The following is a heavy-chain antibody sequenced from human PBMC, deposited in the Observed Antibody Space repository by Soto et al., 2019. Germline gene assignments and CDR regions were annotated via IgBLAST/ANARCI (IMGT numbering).Heavy chain of an antibody. J-gene: IGHJ3*01. CDR1: GFTFSYYW. D-gene: IGHD1-26*01. V-gene: IGHV3-74*01. CDR2: IHSDGSST. Sequence: EVQLLEFGGGLVQPGESLRLSCAASGFTFSYYWMHRVRQAPGMGLVWVSRIHSDGSSTTYADSVKGRFTISRDNARNTLYLQMNSLRAEDTAVYYCARGDRGAFDLWGQGTVLTVSS. CDR3: ARGDRGAFDL.